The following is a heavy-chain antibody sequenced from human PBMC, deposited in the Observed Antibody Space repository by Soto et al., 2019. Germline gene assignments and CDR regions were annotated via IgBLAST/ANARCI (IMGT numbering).Heavy chain of an antibody. CDR2: IYYSGST. CDR1: GGSISSYY. J-gene: IGHJ6*03. Sequence: PSETLSLTFTVSGGSISSYYWSWIRQPPGKGLEWIGYIYYSGSTNYNPSLKSRVTISVDTSKNQFSLKLSSVTAADTAVYYCVGGSGSYAFYYYYYMDVWGKGTTVTVSS. V-gene: IGHV4-59*01. D-gene: IGHD3-10*01. CDR3: VGGSGSYAFYYYYYMDV.